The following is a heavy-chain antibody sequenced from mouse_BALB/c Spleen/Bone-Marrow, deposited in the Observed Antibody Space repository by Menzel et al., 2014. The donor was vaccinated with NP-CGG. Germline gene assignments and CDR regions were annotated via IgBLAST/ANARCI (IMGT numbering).Heavy chain of an antibody. D-gene: IGHD1-1*01. V-gene: IGHV1-87*01. CDR1: GYTFTSYW. J-gene: IGHJ4*01. Sequence: QVQLQHSGADLANPGASVKLSCKASGYTFTSYWMKWVKQRPGQGLEWIGAIYPGDSGTSYTQKFKGKATLTADTSSSTAYMQPSSLASEESSVYYVARSDDGSSENYYAFVYLGQ. CDR2: IYPGDSGT. CDR3: ARSDDGSSENYYAFVY.